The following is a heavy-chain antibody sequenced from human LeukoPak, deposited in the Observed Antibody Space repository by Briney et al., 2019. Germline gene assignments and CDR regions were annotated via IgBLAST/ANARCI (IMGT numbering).Heavy chain of an antibody. CDR3: ARDGGDFWSGYYRGVWGPLYYFDY. J-gene: IGHJ4*02. D-gene: IGHD3-3*01. CDR2: INTNTGNP. CDR1: GYTFTSYA. V-gene: IGHV7-4-1*02. Sequence: GASVKVSCKASGYTFTSYAMNWVRQAPGQGLGWMGWINTNTGNPTYAQGFTGRFVFSLDTSVSTAYLQISSLRAEDTAVYYCARDGGDFWSGYYRGVWGPLYYFDYWGQGTLVTVSS.